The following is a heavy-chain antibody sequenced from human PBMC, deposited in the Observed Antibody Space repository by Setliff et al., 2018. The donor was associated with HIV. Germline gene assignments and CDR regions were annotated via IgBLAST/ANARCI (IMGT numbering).Heavy chain of an antibody. CDR1: GGSLSNYC. D-gene: IGHD3-10*01. CDR3: ARRVDNSGTFPDKNWFDP. Sequence: SETLSLTCSVSGGSLSNYCWNWIRQSPGKGLEWIGYIFASETTNYNPYYNPSLQSRVTLSIDMSKNQFSLKLRSVTAADTAIYYCARRVDNSGTFPDKNWFDPWGQGRLVTVSS. CDR2: IFASETT. V-gene: IGHV4-4*09. J-gene: IGHJ5*02.